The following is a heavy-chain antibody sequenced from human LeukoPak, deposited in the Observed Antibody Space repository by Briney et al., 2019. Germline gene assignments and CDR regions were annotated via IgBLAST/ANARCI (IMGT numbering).Heavy chain of an antibody. D-gene: IGHD6-19*01. V-gene: IGHV4-59*08. CDR2: IYYSGST. CDR3: ARLTRTGIAVVDP. CDR1: GGSISSYY. Sequence: SETLSLTCTVSGGSISSYYWSWIRQPPGKGLEWIGYIYYSGSTNYNPSLKSRVTILVDTSKNQFSLKLSSVTAADTAVYYCARLTRTGIAVVDPWGQGTLVTVSS. J-gene: IGHJ5*02.